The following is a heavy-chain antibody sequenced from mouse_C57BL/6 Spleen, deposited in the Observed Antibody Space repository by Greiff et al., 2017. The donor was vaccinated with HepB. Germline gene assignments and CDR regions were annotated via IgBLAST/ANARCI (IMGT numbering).Heavy chain of an antibody. CDR3: AREESYGSRQYFDV. J-gene: IGHJ1*03. V-gene: IGHV1-19*01. Sequence: VHVKQSGPVLVKPGASVKMSCKASGYTFTDYYMNWVKQSHGKSLEWIGVINPYNGGTSYNQKFKGKATLTVDKSSSTAYMELNSLTSEDSAVYYCAREESYGSRQYFDVWGTGTTVTVSS. D-gene: IGHD1-1*01. CDR1: GYTFTDYY. CDR2: INPYNGGT.